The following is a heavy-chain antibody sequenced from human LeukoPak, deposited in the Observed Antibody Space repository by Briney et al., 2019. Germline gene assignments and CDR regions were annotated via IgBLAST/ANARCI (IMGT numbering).Heavy chain of an antibody. CDR2: MNPNSGNT. CDR1: GYTFTSYD. Sequence: ASVKVSCKASGYTFTSYDINWVRQATGQGLEWMGWMNPNSGNTGYAQKFQGRVTMTRNTSISTAYMELSSLRSEDTAVYYCARSDPIAVAAIGYWGQGTLVTVSS. CDR3: ARSDPIAVAAIGY. D-gene: IGHD6-19*01. V-gene: IGHV1-8*01. J-gene: IGHJ4*02.